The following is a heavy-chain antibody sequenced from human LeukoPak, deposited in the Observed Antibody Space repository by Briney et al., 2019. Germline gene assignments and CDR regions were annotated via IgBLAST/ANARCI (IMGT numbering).Heavy chain of an antibody. CDR3: ARGRRWSGLFDY. D-gene: IGHD3-3*01. CDR1: GYSISSGYY. J-gene: IGHJ4*02. CDR2: IYHSGST. Sequence: SETLSLTCTVSGYSISSGYYWGWIRQPPGKGLEWIGSIYHSGSTYYNPSLKSRVTISVDTSKNQFSLKLSSVTAADTAVYYCARGRRWSGLFDYWGQGTLVTVSS. V-gene: IGHV4-38-2*02.